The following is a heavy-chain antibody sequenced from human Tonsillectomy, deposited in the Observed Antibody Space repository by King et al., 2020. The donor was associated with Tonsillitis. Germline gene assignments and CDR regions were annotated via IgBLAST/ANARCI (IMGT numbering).Heavy chain of an antibody. Sequence: QLQESGPGLVKPSETLSLTCTVSGDSISSSSYYWGWIRQPPGEGLEWIGNIYYSGSTYYNPFLKSRVIISVDTSKNQFSLKLSSVTAADTAVYYCARRLKGYGGSYNWFDPWGQGTLVTVSS. CDR1: GDSISSSSYY. CDR2: IYYSGST. V-gene: IGHV4-39*01. CDR3: ARRLKGYGGSYNWFDP. D-gene: IGHD4-23*01. J-gene: IGHJ5*02.